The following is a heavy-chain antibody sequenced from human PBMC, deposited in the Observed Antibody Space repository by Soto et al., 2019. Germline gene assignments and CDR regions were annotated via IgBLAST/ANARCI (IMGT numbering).Heavy chain of an antibody. D-gene: IGHD6-13*01. J-gene: IGHJ5*02. CDR1: GASMNGYH. CDR2: IHSSGST. V-gene: IGHV4-4*07. Sequence: SETLSLTCTVSGASMNGYHWSWIRQPAGKGLEWIGHIHSSGSTNYNPSLKSRVTMSVDTSKNQFSLRLMSLTAADTAIYYCARDQGVAAAGITWFDPWGQGSLVTVSS. CDR3: ARDQGVAAAGITWFDP.